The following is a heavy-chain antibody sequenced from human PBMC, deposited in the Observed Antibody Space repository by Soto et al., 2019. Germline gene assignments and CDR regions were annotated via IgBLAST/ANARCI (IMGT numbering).Heavy chain of an antibody. J-gene: IGHJ4*02. CDR2: IYWDDDK. Sequence: GLDLEWLALIYWDDDKRYSPSLKSRLTITKDTSKNQVVLTMTNMDPVDTATYYCAHRLAPGYFDYWGQGTLVTVSS. V-gene: IGHV2-5*02. CDR3: AHRLAPGYFDY.